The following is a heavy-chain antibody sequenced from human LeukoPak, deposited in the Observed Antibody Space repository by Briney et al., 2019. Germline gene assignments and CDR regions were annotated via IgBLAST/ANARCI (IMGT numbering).Heavy chain of an antibody. V-gene: IGHV3-23*01. J-gene: IGHJ5*02. D-gene: IGHD1-1*01. Sequence: QSEGSLGLSCAASGFTFSNSAMSGVRQAPGKGLEWVSSISGNGDSTYYADSVKGRFTISRDNSKNTLYLQMNSLRAEDTAVYSCARGTSRFDPWGQGTLVTVSS. CDR2: ISGNGDST. CDR1: GFTFSNSA. CDR3: ARGTSRFDP.